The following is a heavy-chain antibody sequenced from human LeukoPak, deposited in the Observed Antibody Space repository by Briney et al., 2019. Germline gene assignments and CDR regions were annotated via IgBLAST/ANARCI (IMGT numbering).Heavy chain of an antibody. CDR1: GYTFTSYY. CDR3: ARDSGMKQQLDYFAY. CDR2: INPSGGST. D-gene: IGHD6-13*01. V-gene: IGHV1-46*01. J-gene: IGHJ4*02. Sequence: GASVKVSCKASGYTFTSYYMHWVRQAPGQGLEWMGIINPSGGSTSYTQTFQGRVAMTRDTSTSTVYMELSSLRSEDTAVYYCARDSGMKQQLDYFAYWGQGTLVTVSS.